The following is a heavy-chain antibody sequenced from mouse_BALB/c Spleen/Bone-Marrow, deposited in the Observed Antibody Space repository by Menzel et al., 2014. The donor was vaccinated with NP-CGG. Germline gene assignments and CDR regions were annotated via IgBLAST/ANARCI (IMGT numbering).Heavy chain of an antibody. Sequence: EVKLVESGGGLVHPGGSLKLSCAASGFDFSRYWMSWVRQAPGKGLEWIGEINPDSRTINYSPSLKDKFIISRDNAKNTLYLRLNKVRSEDTALYYCARPDYYGYLNYWGQGTTLTVSS. CDR2: INPDSRTI. CDR1: GFDFSRYW. D-gene: IGHD1-1*01. CDR3: ARPDYYGYLNY. J-gene: IGHJ2*01. V-gene: IGHV4-1*02.